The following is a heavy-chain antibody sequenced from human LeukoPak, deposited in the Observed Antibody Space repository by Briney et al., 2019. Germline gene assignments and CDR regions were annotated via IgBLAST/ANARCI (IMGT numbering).Heavy chain of an antibody. Sequence: PGGSLRLSCEASGFVFGHSWMSWVRQAPGKGLEWGANINLDGSEINYLDSLTGRLTISRDNAKDSLYLQMNGLRAEDTAVYFCVRDRGYSTFDYWGQGTLVTVSS. CDR2: INLDGSEI. CDR1: GFVFGHSW. CDR3: VRDRGYSTFDY. D-gene: IGHD3-22*01. V-gene: IGHV3-7*03. J-gene: IGHJ4*02.